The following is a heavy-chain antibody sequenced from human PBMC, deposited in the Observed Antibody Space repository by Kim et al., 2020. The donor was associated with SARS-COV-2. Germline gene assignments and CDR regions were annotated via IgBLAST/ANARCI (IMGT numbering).Heavy chain of an antibody. CDR2: IYYSGST. V-gene: IGHV4-31*03. CDR1: GGSISSGGYY. D-gene: IGHD5-12*01. Sequence: SETLSLTCTVSGGSISSGGYYWSWIRQHPGKGLEWIGYIYYSGSTYYNPSLKSRVTISVDTSKNQFSLKLSSVTTADTAVYYCARADYDWNFDYWGQGTLVTVSS. CDR3: ARADYDWNFDY. J-gene: IGHJ4*02.